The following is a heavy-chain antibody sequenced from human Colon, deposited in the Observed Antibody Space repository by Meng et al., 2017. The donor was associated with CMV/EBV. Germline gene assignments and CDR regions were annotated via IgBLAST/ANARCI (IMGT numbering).Heavy chain of an antibody. CDR2: ISPYIGNT. D-gene: IGHD2-15*01. CDR1: GYTFNNYG. Sequence: QVQLWQSGCEVXXXXXSXRVXXXGSGYTFNNYGLNWVRQAPGQGLEWMGWISPYIGNTNYAQRFQGRLTLTTDTSTDTAYMELRSLSPDDTAIYYCARDRGQDTVVVVADRGFDPWGQGTLVTVSS. J-gene: IGHJ5*02. CDR3: ARDRGQDTVVVVADRGFDP. V-gene: IGHV1-18*01.